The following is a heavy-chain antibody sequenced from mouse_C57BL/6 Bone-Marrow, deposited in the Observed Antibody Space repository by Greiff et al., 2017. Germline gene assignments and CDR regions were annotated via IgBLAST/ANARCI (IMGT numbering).Heavy chain of an antibody. Sequence: QVHVKQSGAELVRPGTSVKVSCKASGYAFTNYLIEWVKQRPGQGLEWIGVINPGSGGTNYNGKFKGKATLTADKSSSTAYMQLSSLTSEDSAVYFCARSVYDYWYFDVWGTGTTVTVSS. V-gene: IGHV1-54*01. J-gene: IGHJ1*03. CDR2: INPGSGGT. CDR1: GYAFTNYL. D-gene: IGHD2-12*01. CDR3: ARSVYDYWYFDV.